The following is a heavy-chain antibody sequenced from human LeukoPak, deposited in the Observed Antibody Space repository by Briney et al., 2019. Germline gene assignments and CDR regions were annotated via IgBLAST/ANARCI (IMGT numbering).Heavy chain of an antibody. Sequence: SETLSLTCAVYGGSFSGYYWSWIRQPPGKGLEWIGEINHSGSTNYNPSPKSRVTISVDTSKNQFSLKLSSVTAADTAVYYCTRAPYCSSTSCYEGGAYWGQGTLVTVSS. CDR1: GGSFSGYY. V-gene: IGHV4-34*01. J-gene: IGHJ4*02. D-gene: IGHD2-2*01. CDR3: TRAPYCSSTSCYEGGAY. CDR2: INHSGST.